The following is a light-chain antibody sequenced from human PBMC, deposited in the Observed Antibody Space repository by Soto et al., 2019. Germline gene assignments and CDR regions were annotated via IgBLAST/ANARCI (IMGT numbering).Light chain of an antibody. CDR2: DVD. CDR3: SSYAGSNTFV. Sequence: QSVLTQPPSASGSPGQSVTISCSGTSSDVGGYDSVSWYQHPPGKVPKLIIFDVDKWPSGVPDRFSGFKSGNTASLTVSGLRAEDEADYYCSSYAGSNTFVFGTGTKVTVL. V-gene: IGLV2-8*01. J-gene: IGLJ1*01. CDR1: SSDVGGYDS.